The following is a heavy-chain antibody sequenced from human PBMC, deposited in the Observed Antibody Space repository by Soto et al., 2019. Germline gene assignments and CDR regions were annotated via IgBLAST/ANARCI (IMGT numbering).Heavy chain of an antibody. D-gene: IGHD6-13*01. Sequence: GGSLRLSCAAPGFTFSTHAMNWVRQAPGKGLEWVSAINAGGGNTYYADSVKGRFTMSRDNSKNTLYLQMSSLRAEDTALYYCAKQLTAAGTDYWGQGTLVTVSS. CDR1: GFTFSTHA. CDR3: AKQLTAAGTDY. V-gene: IGHV3-23*01. J-gene: IGHJ4*02. CDR2: INAGGGNT.